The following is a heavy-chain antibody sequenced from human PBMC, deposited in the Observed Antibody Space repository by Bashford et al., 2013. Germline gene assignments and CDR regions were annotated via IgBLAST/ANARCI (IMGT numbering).Heavy chain of an antibody. Sequence: SETLSLTCTVSGGSISGYFWSWIRQPPGKGLEWIANIRYSSSTNYNPSLRSRVTISVDTSRSQFSLKLSSVTAADTAVYYCASGSLGERPMSFDIVGPRDNGHRL. CDR3: ASGSLGERPMSFDI. J-gene: IGHJ3*02. CDR2: IRYSSST. V-gene: IGHV4-59*01. D-gene: IGHD3-16*01. CDR1: GGSISGYF.